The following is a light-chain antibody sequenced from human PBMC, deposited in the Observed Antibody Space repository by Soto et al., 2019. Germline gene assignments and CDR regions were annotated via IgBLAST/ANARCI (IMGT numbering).Light chain of an antibody. Sequence: QLVLTQPPSVSGAPGQRVTISCTGSSSNIGAGYDVHWYQQLPGTAPKVLISHSSNRPSGVPDRFSGSKSGTSASLAITGLQVEDEADYYCQSYDSSLSAWVFGGGTKLTVL. V-gene: IGLV1-40*01. CDR1: SSNIGAGYD. CDR3: QSYDSSLSAWV. J-gene: IGLJ3*02. CDR2: HSS.